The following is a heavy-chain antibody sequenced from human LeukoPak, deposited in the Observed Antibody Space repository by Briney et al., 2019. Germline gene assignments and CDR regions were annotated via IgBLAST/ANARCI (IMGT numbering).Heavy chain of an antibody. Sequence: GRSLRLSCAASGFTFDDYAMHWVRQAPGKGLEWVSGISWNSGSIGYADSVKGRFTISRDNAKNSLYLQMNSLRAEDTAVYYCAKDAGVGAFDYWGQGTLVTVSS. V-gene: IGHV3-9*01. CDR1: GFTFDDYA. CDR2: ISWNSGSI. J-gene: IGHJ4*02. D-gene: IGHD1-26*01. CDR3: AKDAGVGAFDY.